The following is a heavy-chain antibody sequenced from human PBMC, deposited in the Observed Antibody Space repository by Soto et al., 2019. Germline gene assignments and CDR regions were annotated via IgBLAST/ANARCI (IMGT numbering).Heavy chain of an antibody. V-gene: IGHV1-18*01. CDR2: ISTYNGDT. Sequence: XSVKVSFKASGGTFSSYAISWVRHSPGQGLEWMGWISTYNGDTNYAQTFQGRVTMTTDTSTSTVHMEVRSLRSDDTAVYYCAREGVAPYYYYGMDVWGQGTPVTVSS. CDR3: AREGVAPYYYYGMDV. D-gene: IGHD5-12*01. CDR1: GGTFSSYA. J-gene: IGHJ6*02.